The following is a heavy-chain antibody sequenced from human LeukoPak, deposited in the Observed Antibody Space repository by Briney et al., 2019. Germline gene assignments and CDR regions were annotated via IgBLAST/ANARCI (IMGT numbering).Heavy chain of an antibody. CDR2: ISGSGGST. J-gene: IGHJ4*02. V-gene: IGHV3-23*01. CDR3: AKEGDYYGSGSYFDY. D-gene: IGHD3-10*01. CDR1: GFTFSSYA. Sequence: PGGSLRLSCAASGFTFSSYAMTWVRQAPRKGLEWVSGISGSGGSTYYADSVKGRFTISRDNSKNTLYLQMNSLRAEDTAVYYCAKEGDYYGSGSYFDYWGQGTLVTVSS.